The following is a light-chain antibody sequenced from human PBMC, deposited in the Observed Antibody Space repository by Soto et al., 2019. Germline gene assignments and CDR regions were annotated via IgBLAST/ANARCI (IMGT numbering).Light chain of an antibody. Sequence: QSVLTQPPSASGTPGQRVTISCSGSSSNIGSNYIYWYQQIPGTAPTIVIYTNNQRPSGVPDRFSGSKSGTSASLAISGLRSEDEAVYYCAAWDDRLSGPVFGGGTNVTVL. V-gene: IGLV1-47*02. J-gene: IGLJ2*01. CDR3: AAWDDRLSGPV. CDR2: TNN. CDR1: SSNIGSNY.